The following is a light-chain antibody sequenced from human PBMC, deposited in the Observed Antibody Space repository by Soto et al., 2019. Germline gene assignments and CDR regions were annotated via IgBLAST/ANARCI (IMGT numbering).Light chain of an antibody. CDR2: EGT. V-gene: IGLV2-23*01. CDR1: SIGVGSYSF. Sequence: QSALTQPASVSGSPGQSITISCTGGSIGVGSYSFVSWYQHHPGKAPKLIIYEGTKRPFGVESRFSGSKSGDTASLTISGLQAEDEADYHCCSVAGGVHVFGSGTKLTVL. CDR3: CSVAGGVHV. J-gene: IGLJ1*01.